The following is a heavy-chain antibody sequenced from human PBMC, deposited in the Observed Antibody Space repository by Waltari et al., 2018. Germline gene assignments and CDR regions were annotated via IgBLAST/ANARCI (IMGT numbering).Heavy chain of an antibody. CDR3: ARNQGGGGGGYFDY. CDR2: IAPILGIE. V-gene: IGHV1-69*10. D-gene: IGHD3-16*01. Sequence: QVQLVQSGAEVKKPGSSVKVSCKASGGTFSSYDISWVRQAPGQGLEWRGGIAPILGIENHAQKFEGRVTITAKNTTTTAYMGVGSVGAGDTAVYYWARNQGGGGGGYFDYWGQGTLVTVSS. CDR1: GGTFSSYD. J-gene: IGHJ4*02.